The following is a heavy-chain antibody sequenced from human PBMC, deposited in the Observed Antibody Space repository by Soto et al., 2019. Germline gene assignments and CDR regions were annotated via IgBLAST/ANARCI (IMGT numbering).Heavy chain of an antibody. CDR1: GGTFSNHA. J-gene: IGHJ3*02. D-gene: IGHD6-13*01. V-gene: IGHV1-69*12. CDR3: AREVAAEGTFREAVFEI. Sequence: QVHLVQSGAEVKKPGSSVKVSCKAPGGTFSNHAINWVRQAPGQGLEWMGRIIPIFTTTNYAQKFQGRVSMTADESTTTSYMELSSLKHDDTAVYYCAREVAAEGTFREAVFEIWGQGTLVTVSS. CDR2: IIPIFTTT.